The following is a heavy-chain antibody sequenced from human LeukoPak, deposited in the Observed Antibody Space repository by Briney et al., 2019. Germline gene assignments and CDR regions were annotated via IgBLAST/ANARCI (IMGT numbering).Heavy chain of an antibody. J-gene: IGHJ4*02. D-gene: IGHD2-2*01. CDR3: ASLVGHGTFDY. CDR1: GFTFSSYW. CDR2: IYSGGST. V-gene: IGHV3-53*01. Sequence: GGSLRLSCAASGFTFSSYWMSWVRQAPGKGLEWVSVIYSGGSTYYADSVKGRFTISRDNSKNTLYLQMNSLRAEDTAVYYCASLVGHGTFDYWGQGTLVTVSS.